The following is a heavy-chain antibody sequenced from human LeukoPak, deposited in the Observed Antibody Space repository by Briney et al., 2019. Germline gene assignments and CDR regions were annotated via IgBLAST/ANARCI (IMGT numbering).Heavy chain of an antibody. CDR2: ISGLGNNT. J-gene: IGHJ4*02. Sequence: GGSLRLSCAASGFTFSSYGMSWVRQAPGKGLEWVSGISGLGNNTYYVDSVKGRFTISRDNAKNTQYLQIDSLRVEDTAVYYCARSLRSPRYCIDDTCYFDYWGQGTLVTVSS. CDR1: GFTFSSYG. D-gene: IGHD2-15*01. V-gene: IGHV3-23*01. CDR3: ARSLRSPRYCIDDTCYFDY.